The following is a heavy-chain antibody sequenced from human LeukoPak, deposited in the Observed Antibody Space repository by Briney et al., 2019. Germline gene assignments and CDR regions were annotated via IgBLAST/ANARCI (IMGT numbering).Heavy chain of an antibody. CDR1: GFTFSSYS. D-gene: IGHD4-23*01. J-gene: IGHJ4*02. CDR3: ARGIRWASDY. Sequence: GGSLRLSCAASGFTFSSYSMVWVRQAPGKGLVYVSGITSNGGTTYYGNSVKGRFTISRDNSKDTLYLQMGSLRTEDMAVYYCARGIRWASDYWGQGTPVTVAS. V-gene: IGHV3-64*01. CDR2: ITSNGGTT.